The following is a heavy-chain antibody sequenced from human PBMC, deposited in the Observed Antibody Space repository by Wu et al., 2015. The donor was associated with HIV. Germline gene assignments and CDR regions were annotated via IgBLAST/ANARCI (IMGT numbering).Heavy chain of an antibody. CDR1: GGTFSSYA. J-gene: IGHJ6*03. D-gene: IGHD1-1*01. V-gene: IGHV1-69*01. Sequence: QVQLVQSGAEVEKPGSSVKVSCKASGGTFSSYAISWVRQAPGQGLEWMGGIIPIFGTANYAQKFQGRVTITADESTSTAYMELSSLRSEDTAVYYCARDVELERRSPHYYYYYMDVWGKGTTVTVSS. CDR2: IIPIFGTA. CDR3: ARDVELERRSPHYYYYYMDV.